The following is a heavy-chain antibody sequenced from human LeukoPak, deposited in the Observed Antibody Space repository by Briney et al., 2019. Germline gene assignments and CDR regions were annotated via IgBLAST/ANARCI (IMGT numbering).Heavy chain of an antibody. D-gene: IGHD3-22*01. V-gene: IGHV4-59*01. CDR2: IYYRGST. CDR1: GGSINGYY. CDR3: ARADYDTSAYYYTFDY. J-gene: IGHJ4*02. Sequence: SETLSLTCTVSGGSINGYYWSWIRQPPEKGLEWIGYIYYRGSTNYNPSLKSRVTISVDTSKNQFSLKLSSVTAADTAVYYCARADYDTSAYYYTFDYWGQGSLVTVSA.